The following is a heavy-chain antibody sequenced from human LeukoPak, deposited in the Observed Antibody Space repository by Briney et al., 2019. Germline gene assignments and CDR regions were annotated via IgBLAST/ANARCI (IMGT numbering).Heavy chain of an antibody. V-gene: IGHV3-21*01. D-gene: IGHD3-3*01. J-gene: IGHJ4*02. CDR3: ARDSFGVVISDYFDY. Sequence: GGSLRLSCAASGFTFSSYEMNWVRQAPGKGLEWVSSISSSSSYIYYADSVKGRFTISRDNAKNSLYLQMNSLRAEDTAVYYCARDSFGVVISDYFDYWGQGTLVTVSS. CDR2: ISSSSSYI. CDR1: GFTFSSYE.